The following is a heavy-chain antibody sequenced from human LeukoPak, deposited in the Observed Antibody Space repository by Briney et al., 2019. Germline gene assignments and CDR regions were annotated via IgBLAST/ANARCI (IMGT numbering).Heavy chain of an antibody. CDR2: TYYRSKWY. D-gene: IGHD5-24*01. J-gene: IGHJ4*02. V-gene: IGHV6-1*01. CDR1: GDSVSSNSAA. Sequence: SQTLSLTCAISGDSVSSNSAAWNWIRQSPSRGLEWLGRTYYRSKWYNAVSVKSRITINPDTSKNQVSLQLNSVTPEDTAVYYCARGIGWPYFDYWGQGTLVTVSS. CDR3: ARGIGWPYFDY.